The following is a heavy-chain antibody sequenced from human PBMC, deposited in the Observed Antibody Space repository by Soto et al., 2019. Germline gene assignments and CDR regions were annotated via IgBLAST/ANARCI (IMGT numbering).Heavy chain of an antibody. D-gene: IGHD5-12*01. CDR3: ARGGNSGYYYE. CDR2: MNPYSGGT. J-gene: IGHJ4*02. Sequence: QVQLVQSGSEVKKPGASVQVSCKASGYTFTDYYMHWVRQAPGQGLEWMGWMNPYSGGTKFAQKLQGRVTMTRDTSIRIAYMELSRLRYDDTAVYYCARGGNSGYYYEWGQGTLVTVSS. CDR1: GYTFTDYY. V-gene: IGHV1-2*02.